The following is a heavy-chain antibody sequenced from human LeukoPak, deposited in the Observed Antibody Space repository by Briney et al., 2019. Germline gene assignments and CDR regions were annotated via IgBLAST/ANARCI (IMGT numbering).Heavy chain of an antibody. J-gene: IGHJ4*02. CDR2: MNPNSGNT. CDR3: ARRTTVTTSHFDY. D-gene: IGHD4-17*01. Sequence: ASVKVSCKASGYSFTSYEINWVRQATGQGLEWMGWMNPNSGNTGYAQKFQGRVTMTRNTSISTAYMELSSLRSEDTAVYYCARRTTVTTSHFDYWGQGTLVTVSS. CDR1: GYSFTSYE. V-gene: IGHV1-8*01.